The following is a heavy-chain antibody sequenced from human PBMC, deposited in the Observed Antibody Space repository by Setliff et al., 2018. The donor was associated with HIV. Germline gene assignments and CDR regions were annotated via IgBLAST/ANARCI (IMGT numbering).Heavy chain of an antibody. CDR3: ARGLRDSSGYYYPLTFDY. D-gene: IGHD3-22*01. CDR1: GYTFTGYY. CDR2: INPNSGGT. J-gene: IGHJ4*02. V-gene: IGHV1-2*06. Sequence: ASVKVSCKASGYTFTGYYMHWVRQAPGQGLEWMGRINPNSGGTNYAQKFQGRVTMTRDTSISTAYMELSRLRSDDTAVYYCARGLRDSSGYYYPLTFDYWGQGTLVT.